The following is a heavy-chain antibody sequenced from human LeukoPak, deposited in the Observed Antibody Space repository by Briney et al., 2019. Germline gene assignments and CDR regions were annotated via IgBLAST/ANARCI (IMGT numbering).Heavy chain of an antibody. J-gene: IGHJ4*02. CDR1: GITFTNYW. Sequence: GGSLRLSCGASGITFTNYWMSWVRQAPGKGLEWVAIIKQDGSEKYYVDSVKGRFIISRDNAKNPLYLQMNSLRAEDTAVYYCARGRGPDYWGQGTLVTVSS. CDR3: ARGRGPDY. CDR2: IKQDGSEK. V-gene: IGHV3-7*01.